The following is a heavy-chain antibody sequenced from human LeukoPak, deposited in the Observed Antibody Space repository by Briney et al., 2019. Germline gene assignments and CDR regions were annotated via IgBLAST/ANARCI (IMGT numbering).Heavy chain of an antibody. D-gene: IGHD3-16*01. Sequence: SETLSPTCTVSGGSVSSGSYYWSWIRHPPGKGLEWIGYVYYTGSTNNNPSLKSRVTISVDMSKNQFSLRLSFVTAADTAVYYCARVGEGSFDIWGQGTLVTVSS. J-gene: IGHJ3*02. CDR2: VYYTGST. CDR3: ARVGEGSFDI. CDR1: GGSVSSGSYY. V-gene: IGHV4-61*01.